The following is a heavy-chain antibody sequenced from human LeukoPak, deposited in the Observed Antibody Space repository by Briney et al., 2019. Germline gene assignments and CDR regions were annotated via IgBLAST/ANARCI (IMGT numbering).Heavy chain of an antibody. CDR3: ARFHRYCGGDCEEGYFDY. J-gene: IGHJ4*02. D-gene: IGHD2-21*01. CDR1: GGSVSSGDYY. CDR2: IYTSGST. Sequence: SETLSLTCTVSGGSVSSGDYYWTWIRQPAGKGLEWIGRIYTSGSTSYSPSLKSRVTISRDTSKNQFSLRLSSVTAADTAVYYCARFHRYCGGDCEEGYFDYWGQGTLVTVSS. V-gene: IGHV4-61*02.